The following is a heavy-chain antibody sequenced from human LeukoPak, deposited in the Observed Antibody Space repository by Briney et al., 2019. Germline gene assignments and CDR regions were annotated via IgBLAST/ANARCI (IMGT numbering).Heavy chain of an antibody. J-gene: IGHJ4*02. CDR3: ARPRGGSWYGRYFDY. Sequence: GGSLRLSCAASGFTFSSYWMSWVRQAPGKGLEWVANIKQDGSEKYYVDSVKGRFTISRDNGKNSLYLQMNSLRAEDTAVYYCARPRGGSWYGRYFDYWGQGTLVTVSS. CDR1: GFTFSSYW. D-gene: IGHD6-13*01. CDR2: IKQDGSEK. V-gene: IGHV3-7*01.